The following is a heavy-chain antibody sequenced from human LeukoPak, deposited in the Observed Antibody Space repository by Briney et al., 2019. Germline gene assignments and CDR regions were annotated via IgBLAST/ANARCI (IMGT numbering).Heavy chain of an antibody. CDR1: GFTFSRNA. J-gene: IGHJ4*02. CDR3: ARDSGYDFWSGYYGGYYFDY. D-gene: IGHD3-3*01. Sequence: PGGSLRLSCAASGFTFSRNAMSWVRQAPGKGLEWVAVIWCDGSNKYYADSVKGRFTISRDNSKNTLYLQMNSLRAEDTAVYYCARDSGYDFWSGYYGGYYFDYWGQGTLVTVSS. V-gene: IGHV3-33*08. CDR2: IWCDGSNK.